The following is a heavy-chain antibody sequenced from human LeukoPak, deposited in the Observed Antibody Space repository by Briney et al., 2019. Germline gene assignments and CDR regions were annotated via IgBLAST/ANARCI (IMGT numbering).Heavy chain of an antibody. CDR2: IYYSGST. J-gene: IGHJ4*02. D-gene: IGHD2-15*01. Sequence: SETLSLTCTVSGGSISSGGYYWSWIRQHPGKGLEWIGYIYYSGSTYYNPSLKSRVTISVDTSKNQFSLKLSSVTAADTVVYYCARVVGAGHFDYWGQGTLVTVSS. V-gene: IGHV4-31*03. CDR1: GGSISSGGYY. CDR3: ARVVGAGHFDY.